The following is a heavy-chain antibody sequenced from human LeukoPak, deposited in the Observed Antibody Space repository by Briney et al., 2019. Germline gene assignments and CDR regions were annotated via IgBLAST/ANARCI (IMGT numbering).Heavy chain of an antibody. CDR1: GFTFDDYG. CDR3: ARDQSGEQWLVHLNWYFDL. V-gene: IGHV3-20*04. Sequence: PGGSLRLSCAASGFTFDDYGMSWVRQAPGKGLEWVSGINWNGGSTGYADSVKGRFTISRDNAKNSLYLQMNSLRAEDTAVYYCARDQSGEQWLVHLNWYFDLGGRGTLVTVSS. D-gene: IGHD6-19*01. J-gene: IGHJ2*01. CDR2: INWNGGST.